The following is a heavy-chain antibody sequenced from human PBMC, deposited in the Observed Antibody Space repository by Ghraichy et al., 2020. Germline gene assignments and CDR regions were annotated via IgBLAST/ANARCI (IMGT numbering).Heavy chain of an antibody. CDR1: GYTFTSYG. CDR3: AREIYVVAATLYYFDY. J-gene: IGHJ4*02. Sequence: ASVKVSCKASGYTFTSYGISWVRQAPGQGLEWMGWISAYNGNTNYAQKLQGRVTMTTDTSTSTAYMELRSLRSDDTAVYYCAREIYVVAATLYYFDYWGQGTLVTVSS. V-gene: IGHV1-18*04. CDR2: ISAYNGNT. D-gene: IGHD2-15*01.